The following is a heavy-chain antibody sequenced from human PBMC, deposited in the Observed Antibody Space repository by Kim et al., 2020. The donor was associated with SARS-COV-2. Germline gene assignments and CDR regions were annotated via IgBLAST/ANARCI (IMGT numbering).Heavy chain of an antibody. CDR2: IYSGGST. CDR1: GFTVSSNY. D-gene: IGHD2-15*01. Sequence: GWSLRLSCAASGFTVSSNYMSWVRQAPGKGLEWVSVIYSGGSTSYADSVKGRFTISRDNSKNTLYLQMNSLRAEDTAVYYCALNYCSGGSCYSLSWDYWGQGTLVNVSS. CDR3: ALNYCSGGSCYSLSWDY. J-gene: IGHJ4*02. V-gene: IGHV3-53*01.